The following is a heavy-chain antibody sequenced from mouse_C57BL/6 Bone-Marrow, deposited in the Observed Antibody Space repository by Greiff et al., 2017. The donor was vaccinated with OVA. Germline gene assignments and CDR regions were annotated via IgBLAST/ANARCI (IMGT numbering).Heavy chain of an antibody. J-gene: IGHJ1*03. CDR2: IDPSDSTT. D-gene: IGHD1-1*01. CDR3: ARGATGWF. Sequence: QVQLQQPGAELVKPGASVKLSCKASGYTFTSYWMQWVKQRPGQGLEWIGEIDPSDSTTNYNQKFKGKATLTVDKSSSTAYMQLSSLTSEDSAVYYCARGATGWFWGTGTTVTVSS. CDR1: GYTFTSYW. V-gene: IGHV1-50*01.